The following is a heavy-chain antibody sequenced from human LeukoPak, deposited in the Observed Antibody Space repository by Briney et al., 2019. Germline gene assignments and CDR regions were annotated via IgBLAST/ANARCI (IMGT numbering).Heavy chain of an antibody. D-gene: IGHD5-24*01. V-gene: IGHV3-53*01. Sequence: PGGSLRLSCAASGFAVSSNYMSWVRQAPGKGLEWVSVIYSGGSTYYADSVKGRFTISRDNAKNSLYLQMNSLRAEDTAVYYCARDDGYNFDYWGQGTLVTVSS. J-gene: IGHJ4*02. CDR2: IYSGGST. CDR3: ARDDGYNFDY. CDR1: GFAVSSNY.